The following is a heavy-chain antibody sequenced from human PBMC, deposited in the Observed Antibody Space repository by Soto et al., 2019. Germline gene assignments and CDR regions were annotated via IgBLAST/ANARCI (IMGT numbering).Heavy chain of an antibody. D-gene: IGHD5-18*01. CDR3: AKGGYNFGLDP. CDR1: GFTFSSSA. J-gene: IGHJ5*02. Sequence: HPGGSLRLSCAASGFTFSSSAMSWVRQAPGKGLEWVSAISESGDNTFYADSVKGRFTISRDNTKSTLYLQMSSLRAEDTALYFCAKGGYNFGLDPWGKGTLVTVS. V-gene: IGHV3-23*01. CDR2: ISESGDNT.